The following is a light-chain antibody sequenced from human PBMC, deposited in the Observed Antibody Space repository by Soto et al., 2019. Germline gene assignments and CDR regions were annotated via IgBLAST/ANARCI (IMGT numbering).Light chain of an antibody. Sequence: EIVMTQSPATLSVSPGERATLSCRASQSVSNNLAWYQQKSGQAPRLLIHGASKRATGIPARFSGSGSGTEFTLTISSLQSEDFAVYYCQPYKNWPPITFGQGTRLENK. CDR2: GAS. CDR3: QPYKNWPPIT. CDR1: QSVSNN. J-gene: IGKJ5*01. V-gene: IGKV3-15*01.